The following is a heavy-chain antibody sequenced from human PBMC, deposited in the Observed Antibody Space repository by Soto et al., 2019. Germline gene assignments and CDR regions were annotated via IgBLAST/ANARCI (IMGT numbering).Heavy chain of an antibody. V-gene: IGHV4-59*01. J-gene: IGHJ6*02. Sequence: PSETLYLTCTVSGGSISSYYWSWIRQPPGKGLEWIGYIYYSGSTNYNLSLKSRVTISVDTSKNQFSLKLSSVTAADTAVYYCARERVAAAGIGYYGMDVWGQGTTVTVSS. CDR3: ARERVAAAGIGYYGMDV. D-gene: IGHD6-13*01. CDR1: GGSISSYY. CDR2: IYYSGST.